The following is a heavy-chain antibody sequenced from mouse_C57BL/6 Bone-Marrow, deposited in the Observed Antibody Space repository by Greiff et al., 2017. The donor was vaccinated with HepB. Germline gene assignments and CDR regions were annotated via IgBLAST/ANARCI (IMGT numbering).Heavy chain of an antibody. Sequence: EVMLVESGGGLVKPGGSLKLSCAASGFTFSSYAMSWVRQTPEKRLEWVATISDGGSYTYYPDNVKGRFTISRDNAKNNLYLQMSPLKSEDTAMYYCARDDYYGSSPAWFAYWGQGTLVTVSA. CDR1: GFTFSSYA. D-gene: IGHD1-1*01. V-gene: IGHV5-4*03. J-gene: IGHJ3*01. CDR3: ARDDYYGSSPAWFAY. CDR2: ISDGGSYT.